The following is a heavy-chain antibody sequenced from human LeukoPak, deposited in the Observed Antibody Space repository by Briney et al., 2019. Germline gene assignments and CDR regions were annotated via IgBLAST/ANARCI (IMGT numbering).Heavy chain of an antibody. V-gene: IGHV3-23*01. Sequence: GGSLKLSCAASGFTFSSYAMSWVRQAPGKGLEWVSAISGSGGSTYYADSVKGRFTISRDNSKNTLYLQMNSLRAEDTAVYYCAKDSNYDFWSGYSMPGAFDIWGQGTMVTVSS. D-gene: IGHD3-3*01. J-gene: IGHJ3*02. CDR2: ISGSGGST. CDR3: AKDSNYDFWSGYSMPGAFDI. CDR1: GFTFSSYA.